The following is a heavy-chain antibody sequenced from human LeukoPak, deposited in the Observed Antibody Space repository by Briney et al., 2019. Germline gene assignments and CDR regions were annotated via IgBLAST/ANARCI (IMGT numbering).Heavy chain of an antibody. D-gene: IGHD5-12*01. J-gene: IGHJ4*02. Sequence: SVKVSCKASGGTFSNYAITWLRLAPGQGLEWMGGFTPIFRSTDYAQKFQGRVTMTTDTSTSTAYMELRSLRSDDTAVYYCARDRGYSGYGAEDWGQGTLVTVSS. CDR1: GGTFSNYA. V-gene: IGHV1-69*05. CDR2: FTPIFRST. CDR3: ARDRGYSGYGAED.